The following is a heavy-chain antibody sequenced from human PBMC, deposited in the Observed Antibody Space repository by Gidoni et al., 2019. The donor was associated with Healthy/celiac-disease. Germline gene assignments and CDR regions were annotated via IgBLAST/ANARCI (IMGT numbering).Heavy chain of an antibody. CDR3: ARDSSSSADY. CDR2: IYSGGST. J-gene: IGHJ4*02. D-gene: IGHD6-6*01. CDR1: GFTVSSHY. V-gene: IGHV3-66*01. Sequence: EVQLLESGGGLVQPGGSLRLSCAASGFTVSSHYMSWVRQAPWKGLEWVSFIYSGGSTYYADYVKGRFTIARDNSKNKLYLQMNSLRAEDTAEYYCARDSSSSADYWGQGTLVTVSS.